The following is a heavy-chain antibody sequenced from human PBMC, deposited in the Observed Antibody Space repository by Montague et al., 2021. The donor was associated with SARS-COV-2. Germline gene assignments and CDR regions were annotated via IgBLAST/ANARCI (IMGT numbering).Heavy chain of an antibody. CDR3: ANMGVGRITIFGVVSRGGLDY. Sequence: SETLSLTCTVSGGSISSSSYYWGWIRQPPGKGLEWLGNIYYSGNTYSNPSLKVTVTISVDTSKNQFSLKLSSVTAADTAVYSCANMGVGRITIFGVVSRGGLDYWGQGTLVTVSS. D-gene: IGHD3-3*01. J-gene: IGHJ4*02. V-gene: IGHV4-39*01. CDR1: GGSISSSSYY. CDR2: IYYSGNT.